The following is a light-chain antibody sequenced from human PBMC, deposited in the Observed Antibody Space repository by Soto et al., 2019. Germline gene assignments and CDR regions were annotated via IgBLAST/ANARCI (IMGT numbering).Light chain of an antibody. CDR1: NSNLGAGYD. Sequence: QAVVTQPPSVSGVPGQRVTISCTGNNSNLGAGYDVHWYQQLPGAAPKLLVFGNRNRPSGVPERLSGSKSGTSASLAITGLQAEDEDDYYCQAYDYSLTAFVFGGGTKLTVL. J-gene: IGLJ3*02. V-gene: IGLV1-40*01. CDR2: GNR. CDR3: QAYDYSLTAFV.